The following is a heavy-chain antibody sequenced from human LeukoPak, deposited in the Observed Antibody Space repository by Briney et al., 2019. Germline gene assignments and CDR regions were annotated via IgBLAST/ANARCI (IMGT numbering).Heavy chain of an antibody. J-gene: IGHJ1*01. CDR2: ISGSGGST. CDR3: ASGTLGSSWYLEYFQH. D-gene: IGHD6-13*01. V-gene: IGHV3-23*01. Sequence: GGSLRLSCAASGFTFNNYAMSWVRQAPGKGLEWVSGISGSGGSTYYADSVKGRFTISRDNSKNTLYLQINSLRAEDTAVYYCASGTLGSSWYLEYFQHWGQGTLVTVSS. CDR1: GFTFNNYA.